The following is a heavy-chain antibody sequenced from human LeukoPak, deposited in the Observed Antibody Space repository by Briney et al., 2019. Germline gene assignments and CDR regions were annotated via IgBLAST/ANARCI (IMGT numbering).Heavy chain of an antibody. CDR2: ISSSGSTI. J-gene: IGHJ6*02. V-gene: IGHV3-11*01. Sequence: GGSLRLSCAASGFIFSDYYMSWIRQAPGKGLEWVSYISSSGSTINYADSVKGRFTISRDNAKNSLYLQMNSLRAEDTAVYYCARDRTSLNKWLRLYGTDVWGQGTTVTVSS. CDR1: GFIFSDYY. D-gene: IGHD5-12*01. CDR3: ARDRTSLNKWLRLYGTDV.